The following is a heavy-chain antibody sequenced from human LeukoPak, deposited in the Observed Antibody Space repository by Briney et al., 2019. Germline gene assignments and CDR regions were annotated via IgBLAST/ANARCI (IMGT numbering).Heavy chain of an antibody. Sequence: GGSLRLSCAASGFTFSSYSMNWVRQAPGKGLEWVSSISSSSSYIYYADSVKGRFTISRYNAKNSLYLQMNSLRAEDTAVYYCARLVGATGIVDYWGQGTLVTVSS. CDR1: GFTFSSYS. CDR3: ARLVGATGIVDY. J-gene: IGHJ4*02. V-gene: IGHV3-21*01. D-gene: IGHD1-26*01. CDR2: ISSSSSYI.